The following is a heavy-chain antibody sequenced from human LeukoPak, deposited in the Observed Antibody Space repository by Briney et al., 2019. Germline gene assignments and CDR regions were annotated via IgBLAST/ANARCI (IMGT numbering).Heavy chain of an antibody. V-gene: IGHV3-74*03. D-gene: IGHD2-15*01. CDR1: GFTFSGYW. Sequence: GGSLRLSCVASGFTFSGYWMHWVRQVPGKGLMAVSRITPDGNAAAYADSVKGRFTISRDNAKNTLYLEMNSLTAEDTALYHCTRSGYSNGYDYWGQGTLVTVSS. CDR2: ITPDGNAA. J-gene: IGHJ4*02. CDR3: TRSGYSNGYDY.